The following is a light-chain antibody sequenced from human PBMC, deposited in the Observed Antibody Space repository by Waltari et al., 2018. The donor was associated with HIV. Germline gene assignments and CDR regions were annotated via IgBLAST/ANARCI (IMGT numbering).Light chain of an antibody. J-gene: IGKJ4*01. CDR3: QQRSDWPPLT. CDR2: DAS. V-gene: IGKV3-11*01. CDR1: QSVDNY. Sequence: EIVLTQSPATLSLSPGDRATLSCRTSQSVDNYLAWYQQKPGQPPRLLIYDASTRATGVPARFSGSGSGTDFTLTISSLEPEDSAVYYCQQRSDWPPLTFGGGSKVEIK.